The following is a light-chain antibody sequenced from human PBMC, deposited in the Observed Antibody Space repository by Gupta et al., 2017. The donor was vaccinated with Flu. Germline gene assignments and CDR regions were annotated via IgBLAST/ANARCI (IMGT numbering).Light chain of an antibody. Sequence: IVLTQSPGTLSLSPGESATLSCRASQRVTRRYLAWYQHKPGQSPRLLVYGSSFRATGVPHRFSVSGSSTDCTLTISRLVPEDFAVYLCLHDGSPPVKVQLSYTFGQGTKLEIK. CDR2: GSS. CDR3: LHDGSPPVKVQLSYT. V-gene: IGKV3-20*01. CDR1: QRVTRRY. J-gene: IGKJ2*01.